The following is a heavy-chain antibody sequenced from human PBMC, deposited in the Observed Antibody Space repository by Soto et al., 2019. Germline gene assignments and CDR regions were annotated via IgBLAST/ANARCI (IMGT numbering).Heavy chain of an antibody. D-gene: IGHD2-2*02. J-gene: IGHJ4*02. Sequence: GGSLRHSWAASGFTFSSYLMSWVREAPGKGLEWVANIKQDGSDKYYVDSVKGRFTISRDNAKNSLYLQMNSLRAEDTAVYYCAREGPIQYYFDYWGQGTLVTVSS. V-gene: IGHV3-7*03. CDR3: AREGPIQYYFDY. CDR1: GFTFSSYL. CDR2: IKQDGSDK.